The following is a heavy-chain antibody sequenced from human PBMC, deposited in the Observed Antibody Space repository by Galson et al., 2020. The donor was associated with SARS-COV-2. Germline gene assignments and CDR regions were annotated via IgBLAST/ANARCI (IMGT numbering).Heavy chain of an antibody. CDR1: GYTFTSYD. CDR2: MNPNSGNT. D-gene: IGHD3-3*01. V-gene: IGHV1-8*01. Sequence: ASVKVSCKASGYTFTSYDINWVRQATGQGLEWMGWMNPNSGNTGYAQKFQGRVTMPRNTSISTAYMELSSLRSEDTAVYYCARGLAALYYDFWSGYFPHLGGYYYYGMDVWGQGTTVTVSS. J-gene: IGHJ6*02. CDR3: ARGLAALYYDFWSGYFPHLGGYYYYGMDV.